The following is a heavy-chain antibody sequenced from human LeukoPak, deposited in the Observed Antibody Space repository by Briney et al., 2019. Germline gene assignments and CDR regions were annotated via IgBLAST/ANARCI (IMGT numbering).Heavy chain of an antibody. Sequence: GGSLRLSCAASGITFGNSAMNWVRQAPGKGLEWVSVISGSGGTTKYADSVKGRFTISRDNSKDTLYLEMNSLRAEDTAIYYCAGASQVINWFAPWGQGTLVTVSS. V-gene: IGHV3-23*01. J-gene: IGHJ5*02. CDR2: ISGSGGTT. CDR3: AGASQVINWFAP. CDR1: GITFGNSA. D-gene: IGHD2-21*01.